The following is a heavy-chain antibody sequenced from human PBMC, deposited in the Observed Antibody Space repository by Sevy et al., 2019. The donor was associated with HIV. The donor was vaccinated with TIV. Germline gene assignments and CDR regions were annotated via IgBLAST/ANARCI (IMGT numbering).Heavy chain of an antibody. D-gene: IGHD3-22*01. Sequence: ASVKVSCKVSGSTLTKLSMHWVRQAPGKGLEWVATFDPEDDKTIYAQQFQGRVTMTEDTSTDTAYMELKSLRSEDTAVYYCVTTKDYYESSGYPFDYWGQGTQVTVSS. V-gene: IGHV1-24*01. CDR2: FDPEDDKT. CDR3: VTTKDYYESSGYPFDY. CDR1: GSTLTKLS. J-gene: IGHJ4*02.